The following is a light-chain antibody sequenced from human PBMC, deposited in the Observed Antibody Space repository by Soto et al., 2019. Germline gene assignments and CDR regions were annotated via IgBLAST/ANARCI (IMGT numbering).Light chain of an antibody. J-gene: IGLJ3*02. Sequence: QSVLTQPPSASASLGASVTLTCTLSSGYSNYKVDWYQQRPGKGPRFVMRVGAGGIVGSKGDGIPDRFSVLGSGLNRYLTIKNIQEEDESDYHCGADHGSGRNVLWVFGGGTKLTVL. CDR3: GADHGSGRNVLWV. CDR1: SGYSNYK. CDR2: VGAGGIVG. V-gene: IGLV9-49*01.